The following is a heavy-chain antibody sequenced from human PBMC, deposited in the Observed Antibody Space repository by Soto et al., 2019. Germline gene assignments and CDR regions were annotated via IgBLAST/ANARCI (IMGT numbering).Heavy chain of an antibody. V-gene: IGHV1-8*01. D-gene: IGHD1-26*01. CDR1: GYSFTGLD. CDR3: ARGVNAGVDY. CDR2: MQPSSGRT. J-gene: IGHJ4*01. Sequence: ASVKVSCKASGYSFTGLDINWVRQNTGQGLEWMGWMQPSSGRTGYAQKFQGRVNMTRDTSIKTDYMELSSLTSDDTAFYYCARGVNAGVDYWG.